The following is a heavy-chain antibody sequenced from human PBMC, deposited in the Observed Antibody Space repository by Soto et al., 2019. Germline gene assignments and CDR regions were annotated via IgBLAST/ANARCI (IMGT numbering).Heavy chain of an antibody. V-gene: IGHV3-23*01. CDR2: ISGNGGNT. D-gene: IGHD3-16*01. Sequence: GGSLRLSCAASGFTFSSYAMSWVRQAPGKGLEWVSAISGNGGNTYYADSVKGRFTISRDNSKNTLYLQMNSLRAEDSAVYYCAKGDDNGGQDYFDYWGQGTLVTVSS. CDR1: GFTFSSYA. J-gene: IGHJ4*02. CDR3: AKGDDNGGQDYFDY.